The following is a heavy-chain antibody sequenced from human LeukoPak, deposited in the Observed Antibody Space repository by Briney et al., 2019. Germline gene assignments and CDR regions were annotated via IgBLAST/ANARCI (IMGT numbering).Heavy chain of an antibody. D-gene: IGHD3-10*01. CDR1: GYTFTNYG. Sequence: GASVRVSCKASGYTFTNYGISWVRQAPGQGLEWMGWISVYNGNTNYAQKLQGRVTMTTDTSTSTAYMELRSLTSDDTAVYYCARDPHYYGSGTSHYFYMDVWGKGTTVTVSS. J-gene: IGHJ6*03. CDR2: ISVYNGNT. CDR3: ARDPHYYGSGTSHYFYMDV. V-gene: IGHV1-18*01.